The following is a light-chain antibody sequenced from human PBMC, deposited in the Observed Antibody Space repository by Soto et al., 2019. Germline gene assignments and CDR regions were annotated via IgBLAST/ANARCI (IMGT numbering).Light chain of an antibody. J-gene: IGLJ1*01. CDR2: KTN. V-gene: IGLV1-47*01. CDR3: VSWDDSLNVYI. CDR1: RSNIGINY. Sequence: QSVLTQPPSASGTPGQGVTISCSGSRSNIGINYIYWYQQFPGTAPKLLIYKTNQRPSGVPDRFFGSKSGTSASLAISGLRSEDEADYYCVSWDDSLNVYIFGSGTKVTVL.